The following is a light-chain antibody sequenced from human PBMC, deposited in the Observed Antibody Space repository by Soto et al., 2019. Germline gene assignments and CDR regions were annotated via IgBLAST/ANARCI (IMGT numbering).Light chain of an antibody. Sequence: DIQITQSPSTLSASVGDRVTITCRASQSISSWLAWYQQKPVKAPKLLIYDASSLESGVPSRFSGSGSGNEFTLTISSLQPDDFATYYAQQYNSPWTFGHGTKVDIX. CDR3: QQYNSPWT. CDR2: DAS. CDR1: QSISSW. J-gene: IGKJ1*01. V-gene: IGKV1-5*01.